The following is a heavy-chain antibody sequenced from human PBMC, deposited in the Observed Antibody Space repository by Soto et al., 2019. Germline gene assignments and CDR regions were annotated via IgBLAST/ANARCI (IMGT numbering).Heavy chain of an antibody. Sequence: GGSLRLSCAASGFTFSNYGMHWVRQAPGKGLEWVAVISYDGSNKYYADSVKGRFTISRDNSKNTVYLQMKSLRAEDTALYYCTRDGPLGGRYFDYWGQGTLVTVSS. CDR2: ISYDGSNK. J-gene: IGHJ4*02. V-gene: IGHV3-30*03. D-gene: IGHD1-26*01. CDR3: TRDGPLGGRYFDY. CDR1: GFTFSNYG.